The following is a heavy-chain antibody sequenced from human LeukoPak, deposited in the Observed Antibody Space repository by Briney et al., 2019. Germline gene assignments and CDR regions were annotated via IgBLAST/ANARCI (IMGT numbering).Heavy chain of an antibody. CDR2: IYNSGST. D-gene: IGHD5-18*01. CDR3: ARAVIQLWFDY. Sequence: PSETLSLTCTVSGGSISSYYWSWIRQSPGKGLEWIGYIYNSGSTNYNPSLKSRVTISVDTSKNQFSLKLSSVTAADTAVYYCARAVIQLWFDYWGQGTLVTVSS. CDR1: GGSISSYY. V-gene: IGHV4-59*08. J-gene: IGHJ4*02.